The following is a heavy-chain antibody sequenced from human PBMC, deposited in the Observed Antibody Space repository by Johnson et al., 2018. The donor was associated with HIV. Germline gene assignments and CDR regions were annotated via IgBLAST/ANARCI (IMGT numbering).Heavy chain of an antibody. D-gene: IGHD4-23*01. CDR1: GFTFSSYG. CDR2: IKQDGSEN. CDR3: ARDVAVVTTLGTIDV. J-gene: IGHJ3*01. V-gene: IGHV3-7*01. Sequence: DVQVVESGGGVVQPGRSLRLSCAASGFTFSSYGMHWVRQAPGTGPAWVANIKQDGSENYYVDSVQGRFTISRDNATNSLYLQMNSLRAEDTAVYYCARDVAVVTTLGTIDVWGQGTMVAVSS.